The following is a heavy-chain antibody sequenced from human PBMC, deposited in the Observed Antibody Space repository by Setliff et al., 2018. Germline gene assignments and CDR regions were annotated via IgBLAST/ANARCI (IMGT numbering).Heavy chain of an antibody. CDR3: ARDVVSGWYRRNNYFGMDV. Sequence: GGSLRLSCAASGFTLSDYTMNWIRQAPGKGLEWVSYISASATAMYYVDSVKGRFTISRDNARNSLYLQMNSLRVEDTAVYYCARDVVSGWYRRNNYFGMDVWGQGTTVTVSS. J-gene: IGHJ6*02. CDR1: GFTLSDYT. CDR2: ISASATAM. V-gene: IGHV3-48*04. D-gene: IGHD6-19*01.